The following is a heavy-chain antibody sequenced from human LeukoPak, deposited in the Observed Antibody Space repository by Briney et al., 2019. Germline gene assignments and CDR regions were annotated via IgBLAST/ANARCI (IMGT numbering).Heavy chain of an antibody. CDR3: ARDISSYSSSWYGFDY. CDR1: GYTFTGYY. V-gene: IGHV1-2*02. CDR2: INPNSGGT. J-gene: IGHJ4*02. D-gene: IGHD6-13*01. Sequence: GASVKVSCKASGYTFTGYYIHWVRQAPGQGLEWMGWINPNSGGTNYAQKFQGRVTMTRDTSISTAYMELSRLRSDDTAVYYCARDISSYSSSWYGFDYWGQGTLVTVSS.